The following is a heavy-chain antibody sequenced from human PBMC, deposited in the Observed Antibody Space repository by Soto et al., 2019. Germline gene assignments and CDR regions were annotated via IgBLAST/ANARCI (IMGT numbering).Heavy chain of an antibody. J-gene: IGHJ4*02. Sequence: ASVKVSCKSSGYTFSNYYIRWVRQAPGQGLEWLGMINPSSGHTNSAQKFQARVTLTRGPSTHTVDMDLSSLRSEDTAVYYCATSTDRYYFDDWGQGTLVTVSS. CDR2: INPSSGHT. V-gene: IGHV1-46*01. CDR3: ATSTDRYYFDD. CDR1: GYTFSNYY. D-gene: IGHD1-26*01.